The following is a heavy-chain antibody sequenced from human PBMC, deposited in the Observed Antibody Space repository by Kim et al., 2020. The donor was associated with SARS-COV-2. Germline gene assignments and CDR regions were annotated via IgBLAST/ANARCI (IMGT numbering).Heavy chain of an antibody. D-gene: IGHD3-10*01. Sequence: GGSLRLSCAASGFTFSSYWMSWVRQAPGKGLEWVANIKQDGSEKYYVDSVKGRFTISRDNAKNSLYLQMNSLRAEDTAVYYCARGKYYYGSGSPVAFDIWGQGTMVTVSS. CDR2: IKQDGSEK. CDR1: GFTFSSYW. J-gene: IGHJ3*02. CDR3: ARGKYYYGSGSPVAFDI. V-gene: IGHV3-7*03.